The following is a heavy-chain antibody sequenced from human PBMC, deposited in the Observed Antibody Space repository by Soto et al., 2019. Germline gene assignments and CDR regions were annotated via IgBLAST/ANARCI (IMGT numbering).Heavy chain of an antibody. Sequence: SETLSLTCTVSGGSISSSSYYWGWIRQPPGKGLEWIGSIYYSGSTYYNPSLKSRVTISVDTSKNQFSLKLSSVTAADTAVYYCARSRGRYNWFDPWGQGTLVTVSS. CDR1: GGSISSSSYY. CDR2: IYYSGST. J-gene: IGHJ5*02. V-gene: IGHV4-39*01. CDR3: ARSRGRYNWFDP. D-gene: IGHD3-3*01.